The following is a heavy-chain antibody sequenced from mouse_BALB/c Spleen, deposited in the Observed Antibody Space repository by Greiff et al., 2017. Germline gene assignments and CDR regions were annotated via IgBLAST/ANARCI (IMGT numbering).Heavy chain of an antibody. CDR2: ISSGGSYT. V-gene: IGHV5-9-3*01. CDR1: GFTFSSYA. Sequence: EVQLVESGRGLVKPGGSLKLSCAASGFTFSSYAMSWVRQTPEKRLEWVATISSGGSYTYYPDSVKGRFTISRDNAKNTLYLQMSSLRSEDTAMYYCARALFMDYWGQGTSVTVSS. CDR3: ARALFMDY. D-gene: IGHD6-1*01. J-gene: IGHJ4*01.